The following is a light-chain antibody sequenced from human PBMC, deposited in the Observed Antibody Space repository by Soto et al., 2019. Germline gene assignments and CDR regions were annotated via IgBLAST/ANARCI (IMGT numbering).Light chain of an antibody. Sequence: EIVLTQSPGTLSLSPWERATLSCRASQSVSNNYLAWYQQKPGQAPRLLIYGASNRATGIPDRFSGSGSGTDFTLTISRLAPEDFAVYYCQQYGSSGTFGQGTKVDIK. V-gene: IGKV3-20*01. J-gene: IGKJ1*01. CDR3: QQYGSSGT. CDR1: QSVSNNY. CDR2: GAS.